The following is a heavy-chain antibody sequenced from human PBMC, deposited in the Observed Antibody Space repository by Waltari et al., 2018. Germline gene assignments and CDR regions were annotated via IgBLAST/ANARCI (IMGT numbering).Heavy chain of an antibody. Sequence: EVQLVESGGNLVQPGGSLRLSCVASGFTVSNYYMMWVRQAPGKGLELLANINGDGGAKNYMDSVRGRFTISRDNAKNPVYMQLNSLRDADTAVYYCVRDGLIPAADYWGQGTLVIVSS. CDR2: INGDGGAK. CDR1: GFTVSNYY. D-gene: IGHD2-2*01. J-gene: IGHJ4*02. V-gene: IGHV3-7*01. CDR3: VRDGLIPAADY.